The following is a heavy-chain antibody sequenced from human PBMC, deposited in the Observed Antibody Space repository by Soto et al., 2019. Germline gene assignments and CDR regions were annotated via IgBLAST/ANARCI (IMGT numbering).Heavy chain of an antibody. V-gene: IGHV1-3*01. CDR2: INAGNGNT. CDR3: ARSRICSGGSCYLFDY. J-gene: IGHJ4*02. Sequence: ASLKVSCKASGYTFTSYAMHWLRQAPVQRLEWMGWINAGNGNTKYSQKFQGRVTITRGTSASTAYMELSSLRSEDTAVYYCARSRICSGGSCYLFDYWGQGTLVTVSS. D-gene: IGHD2-15*01. CDR1: GYTFTSYA.